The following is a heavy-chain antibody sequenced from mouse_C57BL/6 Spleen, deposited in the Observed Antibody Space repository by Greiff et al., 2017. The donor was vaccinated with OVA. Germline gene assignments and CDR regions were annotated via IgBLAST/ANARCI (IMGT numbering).Heavy chain of an antibody. CDR1: GFTFSDYG. CDR2: ISSGSSTI. J-gene: IGHJ4*01. CDR3: ARGYDYDAYAMDY. D-gene: IGHD2-4*01. Sequence: DVKLVESGGGLVKPGGSLKLSCAASGFTFSDYGMHWVRQAPEKGLEWVAYISSGSSTIYYADTVKGRFTISRDNAKNTLFLQMTSLRSEDTAMYYCARGYDYDAYAMDYWGQGTSVTVSS. V-gene: IGHV5-17*01.